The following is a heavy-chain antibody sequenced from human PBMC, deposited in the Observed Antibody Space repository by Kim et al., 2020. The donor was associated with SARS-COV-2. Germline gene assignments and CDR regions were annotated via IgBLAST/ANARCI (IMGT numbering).Heavy chain of an antibody. Sequence: ASVKVSCKASGYTFTSYDINWVRQATGQGLEWMGWMNPNSGNTGYAQKFQGRVTMTRNTSISTAYMELSSLRSEDTAVYYCARGRYSSIAARRVYYYYMDVWGKGTTVTVSS. D-gene: IGHD6-6*01. CDR3: ARGRYSSIAARRVYYYYMDV. CDR2: MNPNSGNT. J-gene: IGHJ6*03. CDR1: GYTFTSYD. V-gene: IGHV1-8*01.